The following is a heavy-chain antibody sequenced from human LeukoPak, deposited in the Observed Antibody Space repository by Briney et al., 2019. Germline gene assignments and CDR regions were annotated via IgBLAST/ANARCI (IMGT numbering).Heavy chain of an antibody. D-gene: IGHD6-19*01. CDR2: IRQSGGT. V-gene: IGHV4-34*01. J-gene: IGHJ5*02. Sequence: SVTLSLTCAVYGGSFSTYFWSWIRQAPGKGLEWIGEIRQSGGTNYNPSLKSRLTISVDTSKNQFSLKLNSVTAADTAVYYCARDYGEWLVPSSWGQGTVVTVSS. CDR3: ARDYGEWLVPSS. CDR1: GGSFSTYF.